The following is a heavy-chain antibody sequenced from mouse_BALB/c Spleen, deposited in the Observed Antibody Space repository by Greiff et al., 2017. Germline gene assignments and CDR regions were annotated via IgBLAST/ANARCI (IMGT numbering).Heavy chain of an antibody. CDR2: IDPANGNT. V-gene: IGHV14-3*02. Sequence: VQLKQSGAELVKPGASVKLSCTASGFNIKDTYMHWVKQRPEQGLEWIGRIDPANGNTKYDPKFQGKATITADTSSNTAYLQLSSLTSEDTAVYYCARNDYGTSYAMDYWGQGTSVTVSS. CDR1: GFNIKDTY. D-gene: IGHD1-1*01. J-gene: IGHJ4*01. CDR3: ARNDYGTSYAMDY.